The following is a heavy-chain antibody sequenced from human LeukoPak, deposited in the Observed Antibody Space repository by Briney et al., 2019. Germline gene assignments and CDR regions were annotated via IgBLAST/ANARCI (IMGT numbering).Heavy chain of an antibody. CDR2: IYTSGST. J-gene: IGHJ4*02. V-gene: IGHV4-4*07. D-gene: IGHD3-22*01. Sequence: SETLSLTCTVSGGSISSYYWSWIRQPAGKGLEWIGRIYTSGSTNYNPSLKSRVTMSVDTSKNQFSLKLSSVTAADTAVYYCARLVNYQDYYDSSGPIYYFDYWGQGTLVTVSS. CDR1: GGSISSYY. CDR3: ARLVNYQDYYDSSGPIYYFDY.